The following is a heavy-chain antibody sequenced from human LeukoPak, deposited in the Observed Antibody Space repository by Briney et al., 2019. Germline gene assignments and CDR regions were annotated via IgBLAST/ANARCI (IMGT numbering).Heavy chain of an antibody. CDR1: GFTFSSYE. Sequence: GGSLRLSCAASGFTFSSYEMNWVRQAPGKGLEWVSYISSSGDTIYYADSVKGRFTISRDNAKNSLYLQMNSLRAEDTAVYYCATNDGYNYYFDYWGQGTLVTVSS. CDR3: ATNDGYNYYFDY. D-gene: IGHD5-24*01. J-gene: IGHJ4*02. V-gene: IGHV3-48*03. CDR2: ISSSGDTI.